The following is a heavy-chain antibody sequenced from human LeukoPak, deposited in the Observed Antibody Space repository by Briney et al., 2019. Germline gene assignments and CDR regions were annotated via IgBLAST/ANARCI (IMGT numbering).Heavy chain of an antibody. J-gene: IGHJ6*03. Sequence: GGSLRLSCAASGFTFSDYYMSWIRQAPGKGLEWVSYISSSGSTIYYADSVKGRFTISRDNAKNSLYLQMNSLRAEDTPVDYCAIGSYYYYRDVWGKGGRVTVSS. V-gene: IGHV3-11*04. CDR2: ISSSGSTI. CDR1: GFTFSDYY. CDR3: AIGSYYYYRDV.